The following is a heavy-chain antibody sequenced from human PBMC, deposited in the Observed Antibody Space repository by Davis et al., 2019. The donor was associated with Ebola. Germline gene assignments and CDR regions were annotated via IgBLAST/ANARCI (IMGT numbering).Heavy chain of an antibody. V-gene: IGHV1-18*01. CDR3: ARALWFGELSILRMGFDP. Sequence: AASVKVSCKASGYTFTTYAIHWVRQAPGQGLEWMGWISAYNGNTNYAQKLQGRVTMTTDTSTSTAYMELRSLRSDDTAVYYCARALWFGELSILRMGFDPWGQGTLVTVSS. D-gene: IGHD3-10*01. CDR1: GYTFTTYA. J-gene: IGHJ5*02. CDR2: ISAYNGNT.